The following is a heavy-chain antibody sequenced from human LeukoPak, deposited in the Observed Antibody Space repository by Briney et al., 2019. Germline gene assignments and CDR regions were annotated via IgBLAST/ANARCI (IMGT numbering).Heavy chain of an antibody. J-gene: IGHJ6*03. V-gene: IGHV4-59*11. CDR3: ARAGLPYYYMDV. CDR2: IYYSGST. CDR1: GGSISSHY. Sequence: SETLSLTCTVSGGSISSHYWSWIRQPPGKGLEWIGYIYYSGSTNYNPSLKSRVTISVDTSKNQFSLKLSSVTAADTAVYYCARAGLPYYYMDVWGKGTTVTVSS.